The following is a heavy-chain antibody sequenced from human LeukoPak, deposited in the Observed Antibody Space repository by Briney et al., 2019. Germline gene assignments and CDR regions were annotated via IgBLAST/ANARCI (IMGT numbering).Heavy chain of an antibody. CDR2: INTDGSST. J-gene: IGHJ2*01. CDR1: VFTFSSYW. CDR3: ARDSSVAGSDFDL. V-gene: IGHV3-74*01. Sequence: GGSLRLSCAASVFTFSSYWMHWVRQAPGKGLVWVSRINTDGSSTSSADSVKGRITISRDNAKNTLYLQMNSLTAEDTAVYYCARDSSVAGSDFDLWGRGTLVTVSS. D-gene: IGHD6-19*01.